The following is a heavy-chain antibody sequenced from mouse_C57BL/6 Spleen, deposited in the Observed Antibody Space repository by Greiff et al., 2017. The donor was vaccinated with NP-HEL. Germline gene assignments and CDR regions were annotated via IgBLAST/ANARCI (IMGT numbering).Heavy chain of an antibody. CDR1: GFTFSDYG. CDR2: ISSGSSTI. Sequence: EVKLVESGGGLVKPGGSLKLSCAASGFTFSDYGMHWVRQAPEKGLEWVAYISSGSSTIYYADTVKGRFTISRDNAKNTLFLQMTSLRSEDTAMYYCARNLNWYFDVWGTGTTVTVSS. V-gene: IGHV5-17*01. CDR3: ARNLNWYFDV. J-gene: IGHJ1*03.